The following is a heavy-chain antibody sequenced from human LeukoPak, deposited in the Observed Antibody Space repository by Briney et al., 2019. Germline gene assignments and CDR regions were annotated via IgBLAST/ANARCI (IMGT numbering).Heavy chain of an antibody. CDR3: AKGLLWYYYDSSGYPDY. J-gene: IGHJ4*02. CDR2: ISYDGSNK. V-gene: IGHV3-30*18. CDR1: GFTFSSYG. D-gene: IGHD3-22*01. Sequence: PGGSLRLSCAASGFTFSSYGMHWVRQAPGKGLEWVAVISYDGSNKYYADSVKGRFTISRDNSKNTLYLQMNSLRAEDTAVYYCAKGLLWYYYDSSGYPDYWGQGTLVTVSS.